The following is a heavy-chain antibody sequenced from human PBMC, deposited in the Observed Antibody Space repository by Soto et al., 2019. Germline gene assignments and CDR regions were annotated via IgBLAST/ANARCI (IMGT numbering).Heavy chain of an antibody. J-gene: IGHJ6*02. CDR3: ARDQYDFRSGSYYYAMEV. D-gene: IGHD3-3*01. Sequence: QVQLQESGPGLVKPSETLSLTCTVSGGSVSSESHYWSWIRQTPGKGLEWIGYIYYPGSTNYNPSLKGRVTMSVDTSRDQVSLRLRSVTCADTAVYYCARDQYDFRSGSYYYAMEVWGQGTKVTVSS. CDR2: IYYPGST. CDR1: GGSVSSESHY. V-gene: IGHV4-61*01.